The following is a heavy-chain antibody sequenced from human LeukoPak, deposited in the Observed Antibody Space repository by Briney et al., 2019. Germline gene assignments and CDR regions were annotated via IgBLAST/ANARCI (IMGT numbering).Heavy chain of an antibody. J-gene: IGHJ4*02. CDR1: GFTFSNAW. Sequence: PGGSLRLSCAASGFTFSNAWMSWVRQAPGKGLEWVGRIKSKTVGGTTDYAAPVKGRFTISRDDSKNTLYLQMNSLKTEDTAVYYCTPNLIWGQGTLVTVSS. V-gene: IGHV3-15*01. CDR2: IKSKTVGGTT. CDR3: TPNLI.